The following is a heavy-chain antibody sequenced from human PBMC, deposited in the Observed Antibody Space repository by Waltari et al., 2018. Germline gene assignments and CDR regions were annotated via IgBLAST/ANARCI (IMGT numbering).Heavy chain of an antibody. CDR1: GFTVGNNF. CDR3: ARKTDSGGSGGF. D-gene: IGHD3-22*01. V-gene: IGHV3-53*02. J-gene: IGHJ4*02. Sequence: EVQLVETGGGMIQPGGSLRLSCAVSGFTVGNNFMYWLRQTPGKGLEWVSLMYSRGDTDYADSVKGRFTISRDKSQNTLYLQMNSLRAEDTAIYYCARKTDSGGSGGFWGQGTRVTVSS. CDR2: MYSRGDT.